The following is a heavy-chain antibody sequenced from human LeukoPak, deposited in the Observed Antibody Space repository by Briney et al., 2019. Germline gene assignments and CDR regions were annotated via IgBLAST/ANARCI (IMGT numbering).Heavy chain of an antibody. CDR1: TVSFSGYY. Sequence: SETLSLTCAVYTVSFSGYYWIWIRQPPGKVREWLWEINHSGRTNYNPSLKSRVTISVYTSKNHFSLKLSSVTAADTAVYYCARSVFRPRGSGSRYFDYWGQGTLVTVSS. D-gene: IGHD3-10*01. CDR3: ARSVFRPRGSGSRYFDY. J-gene: IGHJ4*02. CDR2: INHSGRT. V-gene: IGHV4-34*01.